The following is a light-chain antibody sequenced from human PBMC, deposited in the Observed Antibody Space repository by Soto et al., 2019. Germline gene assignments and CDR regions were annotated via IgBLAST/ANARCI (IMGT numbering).Light chain of an antibody. V-gene: IGKV3-11*01. Sequence: EFVLTQSPGTLSLSPGERATLSCRASQTVRNNYLAWYQHKPGQAPRLLIDDASNRATGIPARFSGSGSGTDFTLTISSLEPEDFAVYYCQQRSNWPPWTFGQGTKVDIK. J-gene: IGKJ1*01. CDR2: DAS. CDR3: QQRSNWPPWT. CDR1: QTVRNNY.